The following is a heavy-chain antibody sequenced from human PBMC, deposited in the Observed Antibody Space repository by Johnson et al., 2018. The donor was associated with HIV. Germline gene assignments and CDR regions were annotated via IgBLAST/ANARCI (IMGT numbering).Heavy chain of an antibody. CDR2: TWFDGSNK. Sequence: QVQLVESGGGLVQPGKSLRLSCAASGFTFSNYGMHWVRQAPGKGLEWVAVTWFDGSNKYYSDSVKGRFTISRDNSKNTLYLQMNSLRAEDTAVYYCARAEGDYYDSGGWWPDAFDIWGQGTMVTVSS. CDR3: ARAEGDYYDSGGWWPDAFDI. V-gene: IGHV3-33*01. CDR1: GFTFSNYG. D-gene: IGHD3-22*01. J-gene: IGHJ3*02.